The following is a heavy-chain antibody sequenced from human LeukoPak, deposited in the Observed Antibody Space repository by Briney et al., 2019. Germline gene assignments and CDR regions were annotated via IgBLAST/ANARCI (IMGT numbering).Heavy chain of an antibody. CDR3: ARLVRWSYYYGSGSYYPNWFDP. CDR1: GGSISSSNW. V-gene: IGHV4-4*02. CDR2: IYHSGGT. D-gene: IGHD3-10*01. J-gene: IGHJ5*02. Sequence: SGTLSLTCAVSGGSISSSNWWSWVRQPPGKGLEWIGEIYHSGGTNYNPSLKSRVTISVDKSKNQFSLKLSSVTAADTAVYYCARLVRWSYYYGSGSYYPNWFDPWGQGTLVTVSS.